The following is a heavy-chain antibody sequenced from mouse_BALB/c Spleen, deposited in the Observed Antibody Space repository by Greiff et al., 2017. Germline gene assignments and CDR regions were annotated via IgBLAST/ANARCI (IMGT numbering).Heavy chain of an antibody. Sequence: VQLQQSGAELVKPGASVKLSCTASGFNIKDTYMHWVKQRPEQGLEWIGRIDPANGNTKYDPKFQGKATITADTSSNTAYLQLSSLTSEDTAVYYCARNSLLRLRDAMDYWGQGTSVTVSS. CDR3: ARNSLLRLRDAMDY. J-gene: IGHJ4*01. CDR2: IDPANGNT. V-gene: IGHV14-3*02. D-gene: IGHD1-2*01. CDR1: GFNIKDTY.